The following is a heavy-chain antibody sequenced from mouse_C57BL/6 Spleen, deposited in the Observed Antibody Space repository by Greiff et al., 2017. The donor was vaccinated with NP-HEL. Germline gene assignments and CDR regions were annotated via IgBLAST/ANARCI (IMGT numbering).Heavy chain of an antibody. CDR1: GYTFTSYW. CDR3: GKDIYYGSSYDY. D-gene: IGHD1-1*01. CDR2: IYPGSGST. J-gene: IGHJ2*01. Sequence: QVQLQQPGAELVKPGASVKMSCKASGYTFTSYWITWVKQRPGQGLEWIGDIYPGSGSTNYNEKFKSKATLTVDTSSSTAYMQLSSLTSEDSEVYRCGKDIYYGSSYDYWGQGTTLTVSS. V-gene: IGHV1-55*01.